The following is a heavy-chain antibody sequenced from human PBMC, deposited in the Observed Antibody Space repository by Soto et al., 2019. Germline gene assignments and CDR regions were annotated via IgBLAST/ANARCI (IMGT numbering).Heavy chain of an antibody. J-gene: IGHJ5*02. CDR3: ARDSGPGDYGDYDDWFDP. CDR1: GGTFSSYA. D-gene: IGHD4-17*01. Sequence: EALVKVSCKASGGTFSSYAISWVRQAPGQGLEWMGGIIPIFGTANYAQKFQGRVTITADESTSTAYMELSSLRSEDTAVYYCARDSGPGDYGDYDDWFDPWGQGTLVTVSS. V-gene: IGHV1-69*13. CDR2: IIPIFGTA.